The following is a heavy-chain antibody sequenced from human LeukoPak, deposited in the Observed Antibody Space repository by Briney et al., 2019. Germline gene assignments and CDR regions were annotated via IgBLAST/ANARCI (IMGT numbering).Heavy chain of an antibody. J-gene: IGHJ6*03. D-gene: IGHD1-26*01. CDR1: GFTFSSYA. CDR3: VGGVPKPSYYYYYMAV. CDR2: ISGSGGST. V-gene: IGHV3-23*01. Sequence: GGSLRLSCAASGFTFSSYAMSWVRQAPGKGLEWVSAISGSGGSTYYADSVKGRFTISRDNSKNTLYLQMNSLRAEDTAVYYCVGGVPKPSYYYYYMAVWGKGTTVTVSS.